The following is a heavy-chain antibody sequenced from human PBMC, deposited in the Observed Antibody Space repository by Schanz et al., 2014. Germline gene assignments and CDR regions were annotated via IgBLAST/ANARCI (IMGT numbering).Heavy chain of an antibody. Sequence: QLQLRESGPGLVKPSETLSLICSVSGTSITSSTYYWGWIRQPPGKGPEWIGSISYSGNTYYTPPLKSRVPISLDTSKTKFPRKLTSVTAADTAVYYCARPSSVVGITGWFDTWGQGTLVTVSS. CDR2: ISYSGNT. V-gene: IGHV4-39*01. CDR3: ARPSSVVGITGWFDT. D-gene: IGHD3-22*01. CDR1: GTSITSSTYY. J-gene: IGHJ5*02.